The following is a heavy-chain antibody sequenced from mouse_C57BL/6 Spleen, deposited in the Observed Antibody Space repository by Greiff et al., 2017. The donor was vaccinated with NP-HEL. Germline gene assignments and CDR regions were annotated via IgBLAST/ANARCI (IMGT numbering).Heavy chain of an antibody. CDR3: TTRAQATAMDY. CDR2: IDPENGDT. D-gene: IGHD3-2*02. J-gene: IGHJ4*01. V-gene: IGHV14-4*01. CDR1: GFNIKDDY. Sequence: EVQLQQSGAELVRPGASVKLSCTASGFNIKDDYMHWVKQRPEQGLEWIGWIDPENGDTEYAPKFQGKATITADTSSNTAYLQLSSLTSEDTAVYYWTTRAQATAMDYWGQGTSVTVSS.